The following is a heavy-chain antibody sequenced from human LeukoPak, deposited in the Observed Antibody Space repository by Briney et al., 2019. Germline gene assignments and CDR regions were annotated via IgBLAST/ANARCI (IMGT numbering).Heavy chain of an antibody. V-gene: IGHV1-8*03. CDR2: MNPNSGNT. Sequence: ASVKVSCKASGYTFTSYGINWVRQATGQGLEWMGWMNPNSGNTGYAQKFQGRVTITRNTSISTAYMELSSLRSEDTAVYYCARVTLDYYYYYMDVWGKGTTVTVSS. CDR3: ARVTLDYYYYYMDV. J-gene: IGHJ6*03. CDR1: GYTFTSYG.